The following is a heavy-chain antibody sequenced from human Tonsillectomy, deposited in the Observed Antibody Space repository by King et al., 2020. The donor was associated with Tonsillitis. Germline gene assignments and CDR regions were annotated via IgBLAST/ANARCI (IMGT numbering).Heavy chain of an antibody. Sequence: HVQLVESGGGVVQPGRFLRLSCAASGFTFSSYAMHWVRQAPGKGLEWVAIMSYDGSNKYYADSVKGRFTISRDNSKNTLYLQMNSLRAEDTAVYYCARDGVYSSHLDYWGQGTLVTVSS. CDR3: ARDGVYSSHLDY. J-gene: IGHJ4*02. CDR1: GFTFSSYA. CDR2: MSYDGSNK. V-gene: IGHV3-30*04. D-gene: IGHD6-13*01.